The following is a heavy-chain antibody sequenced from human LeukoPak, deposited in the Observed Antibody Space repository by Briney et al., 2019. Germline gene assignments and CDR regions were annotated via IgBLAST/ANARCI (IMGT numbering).Heavy chain of an antibody. CDR2: IYYSGSTT. CDR3: ARGRAPTRGLVNYYDSSGYYLKY. D-gene: IGHD3-22*01. CDR1: GGSISSNSYY. Sequence: PSETLSLTCTVSGGSISSNSYYWGWIRQPPGKGLEWIGSIYYSGSTTYYNASLKSRVTISVDTSKNQFSLKLSSVTAADTAVYYCARGRAPTRGLVNYYDSSGYYLKYWGQGTLVTVSS. V-gene: IGHV4-39*07. J-gene: IGHJ4*02.